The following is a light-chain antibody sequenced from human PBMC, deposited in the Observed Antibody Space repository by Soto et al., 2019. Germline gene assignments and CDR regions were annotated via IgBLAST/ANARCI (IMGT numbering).Light chain of an antibody. CDR3: QQYYSSHPGT. CDR1: QSINNW. Sequence: DIQMTQSPSTLSASVGDRVTITCRASQSINNWLAWYQQKPGQAPKLLIYDASTLESGVPSSFSGSGSGTQFTLVISRLQPDDFATYYCQQYYSSHPGTFGRGTKVDIK. J-gene: IGKJ1*01. V-gene: IGKV1-5*01. CDR2: DAS.